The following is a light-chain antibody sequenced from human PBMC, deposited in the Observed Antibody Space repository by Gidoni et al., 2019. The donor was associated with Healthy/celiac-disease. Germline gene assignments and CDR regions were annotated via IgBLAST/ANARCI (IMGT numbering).Light chain of an antibody. J-gene: IGKJ2*01. CDR2: LGS. Sequence: IVTTQSLLSLPVTPGEPASISCRSSQSLLHSNGYNYWDWYLKKPGQSPQLLIYLGSNRASGVPDRFSGSGSGTDFTLKISRVEAEDVGVYYCMQALQTPNTFGQGTKLEIK. CDR3: MQALQTPNT. CDR1: QSLLHSNGYNY. V-gene: IGKV2-28*01.